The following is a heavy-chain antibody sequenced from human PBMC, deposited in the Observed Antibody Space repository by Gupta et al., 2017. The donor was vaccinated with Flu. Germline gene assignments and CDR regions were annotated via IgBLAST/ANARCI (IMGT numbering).Heavy chain of an antibody. J-gene: IGHJ4*02. CDR3: ARVSCGW. CDR2: INPDGRST. D-gene: IGHD2-21*01. V-gene: IGHV3-74*03. CDR1: VFPFSRSY. Sequence: AASVFPFSRSYLQWVRLAPGKGLVWVSRINPDGRSTTYAESVKGRFTSCSDNDKKKLYLQMNSMGDDDKSVVSCARVSCGWWVQVTLVHVS.